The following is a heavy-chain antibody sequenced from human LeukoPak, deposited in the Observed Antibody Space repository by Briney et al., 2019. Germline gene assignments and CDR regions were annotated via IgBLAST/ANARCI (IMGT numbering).Heavy chain of an antibody. J-gene: IGHJ3*02. CDR3: ARDATFLARAFDI. Sequence: GGSLRLSCAASGFTFSSSWMSWVRRAPGKGLEWVANIRQDGNEKYFADSVKGRFTISRDNAKNSLFLQVNSLRAEDTAVYYCARDATFLARAFDIWGQGTLVTVSS. V-gene: IGHV3-7*03. CDR1: GFTFSSSW. CDR2: IRQDGNEK. D-gene: IGHD2/OR15-2a*01.